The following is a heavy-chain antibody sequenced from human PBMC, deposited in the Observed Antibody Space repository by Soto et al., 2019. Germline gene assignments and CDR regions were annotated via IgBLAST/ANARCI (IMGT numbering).Heavy chain of an antibody. CDR2: INAGNGNT. Sequence: GASVKVSCKASGYTFTSYAMHWVRQAPGQRLEWMGWINAGNGNTKYALSVKSRITIHPDTSKNQVSLQLDSLTPEDTAVYYCARLIGNSWFVGWGQGTLVTVSS. V-gene: IGHV1-3*01. CDR1: GYTFTSYA. D-gene: IGHD6-13*01. CDR3: ARLIGNSWFVG. J-gene: IGHJ4*02.